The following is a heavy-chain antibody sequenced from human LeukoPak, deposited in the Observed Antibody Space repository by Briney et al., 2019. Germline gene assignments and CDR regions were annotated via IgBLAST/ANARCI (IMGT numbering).Heavy chain of an antibody. J-gene: IGHJ4*02. CDR2: IYYTGNT. V-gene: IGHV4-59*01. CDR3: ARGRVAYSAYYFDY. CDR1: GDSITNYF. D-gene: IGHD2-15*01. Sequence: SETLSLTCTVSGDSITNYFWSWIRQPPGKGLEWVGYIYYTGNTNYKPSLKSRVTISVDTSTNQFSLRLRSVTAADTAVYYCARGRVAYSAYYFDYWGRGTLVTVSS.